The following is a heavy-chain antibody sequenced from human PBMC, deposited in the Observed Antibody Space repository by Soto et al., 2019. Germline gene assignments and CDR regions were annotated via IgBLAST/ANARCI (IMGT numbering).Heavy chain of an antibody. CDR3: AKGSPDSRGYHFFFDY. V-gene: IGHV3-9*01. CDR1: GFTFNDYA. CDR2: INWNSGFI. Sequence: GGSLRLSCAAAGFTFNDYAMHWVRQAPGKGLEWVSGINWNSGFIVYADSVKGRSTISRDNAKNSLHLQMNSLRAEDTAVYYCAKGSPDSRGYHFFFDYWGQGTLVTVSS. J-gene: IGHJ4*02. D-gene: IGHD3-22*01.